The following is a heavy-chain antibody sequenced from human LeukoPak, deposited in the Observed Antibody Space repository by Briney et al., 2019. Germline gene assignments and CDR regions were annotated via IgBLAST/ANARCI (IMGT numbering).Heavy chain of an antibody. J-gene: IGHJ4*02. Sequence: SETLSLTCTVSGXSISAYYWSWIRQPPGKGLEWIGDVFYTGATNCNPSLESRVTISVDTSKTQFSLNLTSVTAADAAVYYCARLTRHYFVFWGRGTPVAVSS. V-gene: IGHV4-59*08. CDR3: ARLTRHYFVF. CDR1: GXSISAYY. CDR2: VFYTGAT.